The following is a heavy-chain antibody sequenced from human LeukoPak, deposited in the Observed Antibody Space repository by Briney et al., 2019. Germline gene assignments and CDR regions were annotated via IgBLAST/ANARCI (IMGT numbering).Heavy chain of an antibody. CDR1: GGSFSSGSYY. CDR3: ARGAVGATPYYYYYGMDV. J-gene: IGHJ6*02. CDR2: IHYSGST. D-gene: IGHD1-26*01. V-gene: IGHV4-61*01. Sequence: PSETLSLTCTVSGGSFSSGSYYWSWIRQPPGKGLEWVRYIHYSGSTNYNSSLESLVTISVDTSKNQFSLKLNSVTAADTAVYYCARGAVGATPYYYYYGMDVWGQGTTVTVSS.